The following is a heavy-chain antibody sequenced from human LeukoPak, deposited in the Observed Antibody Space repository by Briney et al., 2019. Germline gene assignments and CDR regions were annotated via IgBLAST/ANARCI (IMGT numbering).Heavy chain of an antibody. J-gene: IGHJ4*02. D-gene: IGHD4-23*01. V-gene: IGHV4-59*01. CDR3: ARGNYGGNYDY. CDR2: IYYSGST. CDR1: GGSISSYY. Sequence: SGTLSLTCTVSGGSISSYYWTWIRQPPGKGLEWIGYIYYSGSTNYNPSLKSRVTISVDTSKNQFSLKLSSVIAADTAVYYCARGNYGGNYDYWGQGTLVTVSS.